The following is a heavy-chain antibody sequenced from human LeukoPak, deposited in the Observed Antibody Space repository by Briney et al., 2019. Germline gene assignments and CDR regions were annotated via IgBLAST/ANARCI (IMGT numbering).Heavy chain of an antibody. CDR3: ARGSVTAVRGVIPRYFFDY. CDR2: ISYDGSNE. Sequence: GGSLRLSCAASGFTFNSYTMHWVRQAPGKGLEWVAVISYDGSNEYYADSVKGRFTISRDNSKNTLYLQMNSLTAEDTAVYYCARGSVTAVRGVIPRYFFDYWGQGTLVTVSS. D-gene: IGHD3-10*01. V-gene: IGHV3-30*04. CDR1: GFTFNSYT. J-gene: IGHJ4*02.